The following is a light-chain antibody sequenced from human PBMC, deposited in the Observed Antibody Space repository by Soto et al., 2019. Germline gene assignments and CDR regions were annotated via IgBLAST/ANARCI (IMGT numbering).Light chain of an antibody. CDR2: LRGDGSH. J-gene: IGLJ2*01. CDR1: RGHSNYA. CDR3: QTWATGVHVV. Sequence: QSVLAQSPSASASLGASVKLTCTLSRGHSNYAIEWHQKHPGKGPRCLMKLRGDGSHSKGDGIPDRFSGSSSGAERYLTISSLRSEDEADYYCQTWATGVHVVFGGGTKVTVL. V-gene: IGLV4-69*02.